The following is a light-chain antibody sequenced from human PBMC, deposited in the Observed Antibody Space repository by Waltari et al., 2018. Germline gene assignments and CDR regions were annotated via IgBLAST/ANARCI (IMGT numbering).Light chain of an antibody. Sequence: QSALTQPASVSGSPGQSITISCTGTSSDAGSYNLVPWYQQHPGKAPKLMIYEGSKRPSGVSNRFSGSKSGNTASLTISGLQAEDEADYYCCSYAGSSTFFVVFGGGTKLTVL. CDR2: EGS. CDR3: CSYAGSSTFFVV. CDR1: SSDAGSYNL. J-gene: IGLJ2*01. V-gene: IGLV2-23*03.